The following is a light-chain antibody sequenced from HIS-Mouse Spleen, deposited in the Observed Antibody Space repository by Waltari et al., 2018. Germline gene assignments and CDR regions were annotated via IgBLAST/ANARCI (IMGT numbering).Light chain of an antibody. CDR2: EDS. J-gene: IGLJ2*01. CDR1: ALPKKY. Sequence: SYELTQPPSVSVSPGQTARITCSGDALPKKYAYWYQQKSGQAPVLVIYEDSKRPSGIPGIVSGSSSGTMATLTVSGAQVEDEADYYWYSTDSSGNHRVFGGGTKLTVL. CDR3: YSTDSSGNHRV. V-gene: IGLV3-10*01.